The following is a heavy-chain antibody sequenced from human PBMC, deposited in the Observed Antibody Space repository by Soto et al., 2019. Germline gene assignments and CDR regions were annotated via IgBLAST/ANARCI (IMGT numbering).Heavy chain of an antibody. D-gene: IGHD6-19*01. CDR2: MSYDGSHK. CDR1: GFTFSTYG. CDR3: TKDEGPRRQWLVDPFDH. Sequence: QVQLVESGGGVVQPGRSLRLSCAASGFTFSTYGMHWVRQAPGKGLEWVATMSYDGSHKYYADSVKGRFTISRDNSKNTLYLQMNSLRAEDTAVYYCTKDEGPRRQWLVDPFDHWGQGTLVTVSS. J-gene: IGHJ4*02. V-gene: IGHV3-30*18.